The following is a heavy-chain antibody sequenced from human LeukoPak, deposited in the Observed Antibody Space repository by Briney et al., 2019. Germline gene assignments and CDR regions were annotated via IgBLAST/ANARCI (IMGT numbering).Heavy chain of an antibody. CDR3: ASTSGGSGSYYI. CDR1: GGSISSSSYY. Sequence: SETLSLTCTVSGGSISSSSYYWGWIRQPPGKGLEWVGSIYYSGSTYYNPSLKSRVTISVDTSKNQFSLKLSSVTAADTAVYYCASTSGGSGSYYIWGQGTLVTVSS. CDR2: IYYSGST. V-gene: IGHV4-39*07. J-gene: IGHJ4*02. D-gene: IGHD3-10*01.